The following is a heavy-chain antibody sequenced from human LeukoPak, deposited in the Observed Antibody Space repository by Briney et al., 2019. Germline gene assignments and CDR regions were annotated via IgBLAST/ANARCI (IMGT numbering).Heavy chain of an antibody. CDR1: GGSVTSGNYY. V-gene: IGHV4-61*02. CDR2: IYTNGGA. J-gene: IGHJ4*02. Sequence: SETLSLTCTVSGGSVTSGNYYWNWIRQPAGKGLEWIGRIYTNGGASYNPSLKSRVTIPIDASKNQFSLKLSSVTAADTAVYYCAREPPGYWGQGILVTVSS. CDR3: AREPPGY.